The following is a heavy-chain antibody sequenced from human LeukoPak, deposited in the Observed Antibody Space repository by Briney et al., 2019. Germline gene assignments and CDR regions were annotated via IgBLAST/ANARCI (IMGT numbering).Heavy chain of an antibody. Sequence: GESLKISCKGSGYSFTSYWIGWVGQMPGKGLEWMGIIYPGDSDTRYSPSFQGQCTISSDKSIRTAYLQWSSLKASDTAMHYCARLDYGSGSLPDAFDIWGQGTMVTVSS. CDR3: ARLDYGSGSLPDAFDI. D-gene: IGHD3-10*01. J-gene: IGHJ3*02. V-gene: IGHV5-51*01. CDR1: GYSFTSYW. CDR2: IYPGDSDT.